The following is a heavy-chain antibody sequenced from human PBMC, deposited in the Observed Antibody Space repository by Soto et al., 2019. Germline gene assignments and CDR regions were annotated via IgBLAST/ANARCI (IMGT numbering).Heavy chain of an antibody. V-gene: IGHV3-66*01. CDR2: IYSGGST. Sequence: EVQLVESGGGLVQPGGSLRLSCAASGFTVSSNYMSWVRQAPGKGLEWVSVIYSGGSTYYADSVKGRFTIYRDNSKNTLYLQMNSLRAEDTAVYYCARDSSSSQFGYWGQGTLVTVSS. CDR3: ARDSSSSQFGY. D-gene: IGHD6-6*01. J-gene: IGHJ4*02. CDR1: GFTVSSNY.